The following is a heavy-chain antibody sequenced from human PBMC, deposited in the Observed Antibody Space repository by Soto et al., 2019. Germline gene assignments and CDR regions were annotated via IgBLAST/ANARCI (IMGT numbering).Heavy chain of an antibody. CDR3: ARGLVVVAAMKYYYYGMDV. J-gene: IGHJ6*02. CDR1: GFTFSSYW. D-gene: IGHD2-15*01. V-gene: IGHV3-7*03. CDR2: IKQDGSEK. Sequence: GGSLRLSCAASGFTFSSYWMSWVRQAPGKGLEWVANIKQDGSEKYYVDSVKGRFTISRDNAKNSLYLQMNSLRAEDTAVYYCARGLVVVAAMKYYYYGMDVRGQGTTVTVSS.